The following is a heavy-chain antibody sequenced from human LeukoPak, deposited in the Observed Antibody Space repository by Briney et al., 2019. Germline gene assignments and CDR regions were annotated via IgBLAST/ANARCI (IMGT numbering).Heavy chain of an antibody. CDR2: IYYSGST. Sequence: SETLSLTCAVSGYSISSGYYWGWIRQPPGKGLEWIGYIYYSGSTYYNPSLKSRVTISVDTSKNQFSLKLSSVTAADTAVYYCARYRDSSGYRDDAFDIWGQGTMVTVSS. V-gene: IGHV4-38-2*01. CDR3: ARYRDSSGYRDDAFDI. J-gene: IGHJ3*02. D-gene: IGHD3-22*01. CDR1: GYSISSGYY.